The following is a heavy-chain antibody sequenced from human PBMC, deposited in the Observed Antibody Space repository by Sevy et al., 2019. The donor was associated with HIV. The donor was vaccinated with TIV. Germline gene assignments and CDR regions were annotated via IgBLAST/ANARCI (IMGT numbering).Heavy chain of an antibody. CDR3: ARANAYLPSDAFDI. CDR2: ISYSGRT. CDR1: GGSISSLNYY. Sequence: SETLSLTCTVSGGSISSLNYYWSWIRQHPGKGLEWIGYISYSGRTYYNPSLKSRVTISVDTSKNQFSLKLSSVTAAATAVYYWARANAYLPSDAFDIWGQGTLVTVSS. V-gene: IGHV4-31*03. J-gene: IGHJ3*02. D-gene: IGHD1-26*01.